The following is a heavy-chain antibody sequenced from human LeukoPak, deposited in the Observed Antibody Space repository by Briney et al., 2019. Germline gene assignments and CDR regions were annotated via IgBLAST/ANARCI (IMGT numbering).Heavy chain of an antibody. Sequence: SETLSLTCTVSGGSISSSSYYWGWIRQPPGKGLEWIGSIYHSGSTYYNPSLKSRVTISVDTSKNQFSLKLSSVTAADTAVYYCARGGLRAAARRGVDYWGQGTLVTVSS. CDR3: ARGGLRAAARRGVDY. V-gene: IGHV4-39*07. D-gene: IGHD6-6*01. J-gene: IGHJ4*02. CDR1: GGSISSSSYY. CDR2: IYHSGST.